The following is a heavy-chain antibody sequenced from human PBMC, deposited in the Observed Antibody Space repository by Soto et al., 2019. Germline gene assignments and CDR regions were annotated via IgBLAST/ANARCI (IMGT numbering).Heavy chain of an antibody. CDR2: ISSSSSYI. D-gene: IGHD3-3*01. J-gene: IGHJ4*02. V-gene: IGHV3-21*01. CDR3: ARESYYDFWSGYFDY. CDR1: GFTFSSYS. Sequence: GGSLRLSCAASGFTFSSYSMNWVRQAPGKGLEWVSSISSSSSYIYYADSVKGRFTISRDNAKNSLYLQMNSLRAEDTAVYYCARESYYDFWSGYFDYWGQGTLVTVSS.